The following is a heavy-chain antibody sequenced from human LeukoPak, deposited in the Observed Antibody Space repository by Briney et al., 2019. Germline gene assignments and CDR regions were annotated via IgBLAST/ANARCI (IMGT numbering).Heavy chain of an antibody. CDR1: GGSFSGYY. D-gene: IGHD3-10*01. CDR2: INHSGST. V-gene: IGHV4-34*01. Sequence: KPSETLSLTCAVYGGSFSGYYWSWIRQPPGKGLEWIGEINHSGSTNYNPSLKSRVTISVDTSKNQFSLKLSSVTAADTAVYYCAAHRYGPGGPHRYWGQGTLVTVSS. J-gene: IGHJ4*02. CDR3: AAHRYGPGGPHRY.